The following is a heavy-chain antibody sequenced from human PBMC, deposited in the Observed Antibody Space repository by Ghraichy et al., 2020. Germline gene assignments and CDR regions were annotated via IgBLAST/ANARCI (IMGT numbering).Heavy chain of an antibody. CDR2: IYVRGNT. V-gene: IGHV3-53*01. CDR3: ARAPRGSHFDI. CDR1: GLTVSTSF. Sequence: GGSLRLSCAVSGLTVSTSFMSWVRQAPGKRPEWVSTIYVRGNTEYADSVKGRFTILRDSSKNRIDLQMTNLRHDDPAVYYCARAPRGSHFDIWGQGTMVSVSS. D-gene: IGHD2-15*01. J-gene: IGHJ3*02.